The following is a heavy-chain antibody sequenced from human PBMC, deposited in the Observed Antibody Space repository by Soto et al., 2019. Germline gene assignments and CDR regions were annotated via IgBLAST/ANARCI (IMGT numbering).Heavy chain of an antibody. CDR2: ISSSSSYI. Sequence: EVQLVESGGGLVKPGGSLRLSCEASGFTFSSYSMNWVRQAPGKGLEWVSSISSSSSYIYYADSVKGRFTISRDNAKNSQYLQMNSLAGEDSAGYYCARDLDNRNHRAWYFHLVGRGPLVTVSS. V-gene: IGHV3-21*01. J-gene: IGHJ2*01. CDR1: GFTFSSYS. CDR3: ARDLDNRNHRAWYFHL. D-gene: IGHD1-1*01.